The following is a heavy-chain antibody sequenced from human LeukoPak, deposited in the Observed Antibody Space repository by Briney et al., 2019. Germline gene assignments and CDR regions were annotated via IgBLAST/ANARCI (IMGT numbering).Heavy chain of an antibody. V-gene: IGHV3-48*03. J-gene: IGHJ4*02. CDR2: ISSSGSTI. CDR3: ARDSVAGTFGY. CDR1: GFTFSSYE. D-gene: IGHD6-19*01. Sequence: PGGSLRLSCAASGFTFSSYEMNWVRQAPGKGLEWVSYISSSGSTIYYADSVKGRFTISRDNAKNSLYLQMNSLRAEDTAVYYCARDSVAGTFGYWGQGTLVTVSS.